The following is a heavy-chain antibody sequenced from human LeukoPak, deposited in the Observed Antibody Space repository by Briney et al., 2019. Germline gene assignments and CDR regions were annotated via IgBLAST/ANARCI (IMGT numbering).Heavy chain of an antibody. D-gene: IGHD6-19*01. V-gene: IGHV1-69*05. J-gene: IGHJ4*02. Sequence: SVKVSCKASGGTFSSYAISWVRQAPGQGLEWMGGIIPIFGTANYAQKFQGRVTITTDESTSTAYMELSSQRSEDTAVYYCATSPSSGWYPDYWGQGTLVTVSS. CDR2: IIPIFGTA. CDR3: ATSPSSGWYPDY. CDR1: GGTFSSYA.